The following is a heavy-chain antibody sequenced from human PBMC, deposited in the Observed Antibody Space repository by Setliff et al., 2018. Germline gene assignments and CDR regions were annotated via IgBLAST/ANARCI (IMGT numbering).Heavy chain of an antibody. CDR2: TQPRDRDV. V-gene: IGHV5-51*01. D-gene: IGHD1-1*01. Sequence: KVSCKPSGYSFDDYWIAWVRQTPGKGLEWMGMTQPRDRDVRYSPSFGGQVTISADRSTGTAYLQWSRLKASDTAIYYCARHMTWYNWNDFRDYYYLDVWGKGTAVTVSS. CDR1: GYSFDDYW. CDR3: ARHMTWYNWNDFRDYYYLDV. J-gene: IGHJ6*03.